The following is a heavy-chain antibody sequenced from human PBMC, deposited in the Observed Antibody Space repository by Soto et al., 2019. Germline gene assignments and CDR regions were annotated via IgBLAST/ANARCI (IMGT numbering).Heavy chain of an antibody. Sequence: QVQLVEPGGGVVQPGRSLRLSCAASGFIFSTYGMHWVRQAPGKGLEWVAVIWYDGSNKYYADSVKGRFTISRDNSKNTLYLQMNSLRAEDTAVYYCARDTTRAMVRIYYGMDVWGQGTTVTVSS. J-gene: IGHJ6*02. CDR1: GFIFSTYG. D-gene: IGHD3-10*01. V-gene: IGHV3-33*01. CDR3: ARDTTRAMVRIYYGMDV. CDR2: IWYDGSNK.